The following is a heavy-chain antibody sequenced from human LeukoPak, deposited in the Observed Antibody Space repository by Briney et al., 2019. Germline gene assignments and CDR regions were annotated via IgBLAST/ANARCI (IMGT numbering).Heavy chain of an antibody. V-gene: IGHV1-69*13. D-gene: IGHD3-10*01. J-gene: IGHJ6*03. Sequence: ASVKVSCKASGGTFSSYAISWVRQAPGQGLEWMGGIIPIFGTANYAQKFQGRATITADESTTTAYMELSSLRPEDTAVYYCAREGVEGNYYGSGSFYYYYYYYMDVWGKGTTVTVSS. CDR1: GGTFSSYA. CDR2: IIPIFGTA. CDR3: AREGVEGNYYGSGSFYYYYYYYMDV.